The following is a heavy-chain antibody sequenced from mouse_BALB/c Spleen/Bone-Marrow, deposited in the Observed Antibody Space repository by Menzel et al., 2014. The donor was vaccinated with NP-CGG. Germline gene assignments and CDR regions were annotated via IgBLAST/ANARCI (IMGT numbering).Heavy chain of an antibody. CDR3: ARGSTALDY. D-gene: IGHD1-2*01. V-gene: IGHV1S130*01. J-gene: IGHJ2*01. Sequence: QVQLKDSGSVLVRPGASVKLSCKASGYTFTSSWMHWAKQRPGQGLEWIGEIHPNSGNTNYNEKFKGKATLTVDTSSSTAYVDHSSLTSEDSAVYYCARGSTALDYWGQGTTLTVSS. CDR2: IHPNSGNT. CDR1: GYTFTSSW.